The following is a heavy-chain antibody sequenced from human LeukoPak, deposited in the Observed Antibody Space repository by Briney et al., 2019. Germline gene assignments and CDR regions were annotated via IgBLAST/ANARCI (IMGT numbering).Heavy chain of an antibody. CDR1: GFSFSHYA. CDR2: ISGSGGST. D-gene: IGHD3-22*01. Sequence: PGGSLRLSCAASGFSFSHYAIHWVRQAPGKGLEWVSAISGSGGSTYYADSVKGRFTISRDNSKNTLYLQMNSLRAEDTAVYYCARAKTYYYDSSGYYWSYFDYWGQGTLVTVSS. CDR3: ARAKTYYYDSSGYYWSYFDY. J-gene: IGHJ4*02. V-gene: IGHV3-23*01.